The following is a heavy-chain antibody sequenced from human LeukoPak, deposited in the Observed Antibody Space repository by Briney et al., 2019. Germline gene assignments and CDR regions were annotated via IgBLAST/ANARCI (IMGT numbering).Heavy chain of an antibody. CDR2: ISAYNGNT. CDR1: GYTFTSYG. CDR3: AREGDDSSGWDRADY. D-gene: IGHD6-19*01. Sequence: GASVKVSCKASGYTFTSYGITWVRQASGQGLEWMGWISAYNGNTNHAQKFQDRVTMTTDTSTSTAYMELRSLRSDDTAVYHCAREGDDSSGWDRADYWGQGTLVTVSS. V-gene: IGHV1-18*01. J-gene: IGHJ4*02.